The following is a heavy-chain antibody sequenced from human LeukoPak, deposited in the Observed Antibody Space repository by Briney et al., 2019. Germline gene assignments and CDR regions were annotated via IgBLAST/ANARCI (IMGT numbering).Heavy chain of an antibody. D-gene: IGHD2-15*01. CDR1: GGSFSGYY. V-gene: IGHV4-34*01. CDR2: INHSGST. CDR3: ARGYGVVAATVLDY. Sequence: SETLSLTCAVYGGSFSGYYWSWIRQPPGKGLEWIGEINHSGSTNYNPPLKSRVTISVDTSKNQFSLKLSSVTAADTAVYYCARGYGVVAATVLDYWGQGTLVTVSS. J-gene: IGHJ4*02.